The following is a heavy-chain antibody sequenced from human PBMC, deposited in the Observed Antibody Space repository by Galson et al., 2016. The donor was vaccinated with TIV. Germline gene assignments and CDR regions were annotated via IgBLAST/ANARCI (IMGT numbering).Heavy chain of an antibody. V-gene: IGHV4-59*01. Sequence: ETLSLTCTVSGGSISSCHWTWIRQPPGKGLEWIGYIYYTGSTTYNPSPKSRVTISLDTSKTHFSLKLTSVTAADTAVYYCARDSVTYPRTLEYWGQGTLVTVSS. CDR3: ARDSVTYPRTLEY. J-gene: IGHJ4*02. CDR2: IYYTGST. CDR1: GGSISSCH. D-gene: IGHD2-21*02.